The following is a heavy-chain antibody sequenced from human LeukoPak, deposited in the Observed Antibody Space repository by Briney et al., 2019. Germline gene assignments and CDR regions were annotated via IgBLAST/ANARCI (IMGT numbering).Heavy chain of an antibody. CDR1: GYSFTSYW. Sequence: GESLKISCKGPGYSFTSYWIGWVRQMPGKGLEWMGIIYPGDSDTRYSPSFQGQVTISADKSISTAYLQWSSLKASDTAMYYCARRDYYDMLTGYGTSDHFDYWGQGTLVTVSS. V-gene: IGHV5-51*01. CDR3: ARRDYYDMLTGYGTSDHFDY. J-gene: IGHJ4*02. CDR2: IYPGDSDT. D-gene: IGHD3-9*01.